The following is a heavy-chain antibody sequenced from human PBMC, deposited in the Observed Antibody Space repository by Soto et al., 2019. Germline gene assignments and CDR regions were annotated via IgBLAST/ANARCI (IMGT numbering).Heavy chain of an antibody. J-gene: IGHJ5*02. V-gene: IGHV1-2*04. Sequence: ASVKVSCKASGYTFTRPGISWVRQAPGQGLEWMGWINPNSGGTNYAQKFQGWVTMTRDTSISTAYMELSRLRSDDTAVYYCAGGGYSGYDSLNWFDPWGQGTLVTVSS. CDR2: INPNSGGT. CDR1: GYTFTRPG. D-gene: IGHD5-12*01. CDR3: AGGGYSGYDSLNWFDP.